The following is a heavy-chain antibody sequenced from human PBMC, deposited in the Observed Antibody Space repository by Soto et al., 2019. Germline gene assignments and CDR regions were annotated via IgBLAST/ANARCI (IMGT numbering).Heavy chain of an antibody. J-gene: IGHJ4*02. CDR1: GDTFSFYT. CDR3: AASYGSGYRAFDY. CDR2: VNPIVSMS. V-gene: IGHV1-69*02. D-gene: IGHD3-10*01. Sequence: QVQLVHSGAEVKKPGSSVKVSCKASGDTFSFYTINWVRQAPGLGLEWMGRVNPIVSMSNYAQKFQGIVTITADKSTHTAYMQLSSLRSEDTAIYYCAASYGSGYRAFDYWGQGALVTVSS.